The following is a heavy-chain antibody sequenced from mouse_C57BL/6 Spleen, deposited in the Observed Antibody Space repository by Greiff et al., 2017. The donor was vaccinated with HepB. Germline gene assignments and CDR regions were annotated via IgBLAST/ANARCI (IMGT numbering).Heavy chain of an antibody. Sequence: VQLQQSGAELARPGASVKMSCKASGYTFTSYTMHWVNQRPGQGLEWIGYINPSSGYTKYNQKFKDKATLTAAKSSSTAYMQLSSRTSEDSAVYYCARLGDGYYPYAMDYWGQGTSVTVSS. CDR1: GYTFTSYT. J-gene: IGHJ4*01. V-gene: IGHV1-4*01. CDR2: INPSSGYT. CDR3: ARLGDGYYPYAMDY. D-gene: IGHD2-3*01.